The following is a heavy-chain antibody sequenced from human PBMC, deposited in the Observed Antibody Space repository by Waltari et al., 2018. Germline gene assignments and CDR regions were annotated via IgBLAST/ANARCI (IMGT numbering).Heavy chain of an antibody. D-gene: IGHD4-17*01. CDR2: IYYSGST. J-gene: IGHJ5*02. CDR3: AGSGGNGDYDR. CDR1: GHSMNNYY. V-gene: IGHV4-59*01. Sequence: QVQLQESGPGLVKPSETLSLTCTVSGHSMNNYYWTWIRQSPGKGLEWIGYIYYSGSTNYNPSLESRVTISIKPSKNQFALKLSSVTAADTAVYYCAGSGGNGDYDRWGQGTQVTVSS.